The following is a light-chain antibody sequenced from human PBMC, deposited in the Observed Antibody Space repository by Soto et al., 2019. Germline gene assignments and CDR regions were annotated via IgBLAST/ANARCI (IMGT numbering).Light chain of an antibody. CDR3: QQDNNWPLLT. Sequence: EIVMTQSPATLSVSPGERATRSCRASQSVSSNLAWYQQKPGQAPRLLIYGASTRATGIPARFSGSGSGTEFTLTISSLQSEDFAVYYCQQDNNWPLLTFGGGTKVEIK. J-gene: IGKJ4*01. V-gene: IGKV3-15*01. CDR1: QSVSSN. CDR2: GAS.